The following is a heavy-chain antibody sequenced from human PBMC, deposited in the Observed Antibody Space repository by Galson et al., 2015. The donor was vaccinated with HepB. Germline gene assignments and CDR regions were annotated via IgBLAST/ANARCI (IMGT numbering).Heavy chain of an antibody. CDR1: GFTFSSYW. V-gene: IGHV3-7*01. Sequence: SLRLSCAASGFTFSSYWMSWVRQAPGKGLEWVANIKQDGSEKYYVDSVKGRFTISRDNAKNSLYLQMNSLRAEDTAVYYCAREAYCGGDCYGWNPQGVTTRVGHMDVWGKGTTVTVSS. CDR2: IKQDGSEK. D-gene: IGHD2-21*01. CDR3: AREAYCGGDCYGWNPQGVTTRVGHMDV. J-gene: IGHJ6*03.